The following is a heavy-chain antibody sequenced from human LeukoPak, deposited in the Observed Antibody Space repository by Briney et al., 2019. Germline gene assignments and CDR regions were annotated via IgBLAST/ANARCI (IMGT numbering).Heavy chain of an antibody. CDR1: GFTFSSYS. CDR3: ARDYCSGGSCYSGY. V-gene: IGHV3-21*01. CDR2: ISSSSSYI. Sequence: GGSLRLSCAASGFTFSSYSMNWVRQAPGKGLEWVSSISSSSSYIYYADSVKGRFTISRDNDKNSLYLQMNSLRAEDTAVYYCARDYCSGGSCYSGYWGQGTLVTVSS. J-gene: IGHJ4*02. D-gene: IGHD2-15*01.